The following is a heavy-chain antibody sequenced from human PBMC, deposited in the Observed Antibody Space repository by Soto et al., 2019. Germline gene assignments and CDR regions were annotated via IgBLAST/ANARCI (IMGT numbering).Heavy chain of an antibody. Sequence: QVQLVQSGAEVKKPGASVKVSGKASGYTFTSYGISWVRQAPGQGLEWMGWISAYNGNTNYAQKLQGRVTMTTDTSTSTAYRERRSLRSDDTAVYSCARASGSSYWFDPWGQGTLVTVSS. J-gene: IGHJ5*02. CDR3: ARASGSSYWFDP. CDR1: GYTFTSYG. CDR2: ISAYNGNT. D-gene: IGHD1-26*01. V-gene: IGHV1-18*01.